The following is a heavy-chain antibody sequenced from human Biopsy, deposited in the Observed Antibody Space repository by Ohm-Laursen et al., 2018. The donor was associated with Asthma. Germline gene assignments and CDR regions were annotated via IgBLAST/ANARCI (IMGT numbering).Heavy chain of an antibody. J-gene: IGHJ6*02. CDR2: IYSGGTS. V-gene: IGHV3-53*01. Sequence: SLRLSCAASGFTVSRDHMFWVRQAPGEGLEWVSVIYSGGTSDTADSVRGRFTISRDNVRNRLHLQMSSLRPDDSAAYYCAKDRFDNSVTSKYYYYGIDVWGQGTTVTVSS. CDR3: AKDRFDNSVTSKYYYYGIDV. CDR1: GFTVSRDH. D-gene: IGHD3-16*01.